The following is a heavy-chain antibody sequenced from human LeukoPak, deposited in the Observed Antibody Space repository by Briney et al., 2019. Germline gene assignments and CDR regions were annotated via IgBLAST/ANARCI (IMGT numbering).Heavy chain of an antibody. D-gene: IGHD1-14*01. J-gene: IGHJ4*02. V-gene: IGHV4-38-2*02. Sequence: SETLSLTCTVSGYSISSGYYWGWIRPPPGKGLEWIGSIYHSGSTYYNPSLKSRVTISVDTSKNQFSLKLSSVTAADTAVYYCAREGAHTTLDYWGQGTLVTVSS. CDR3: AREGAHTTLDY. CDR2: IYHSGST. CDR1: GYSISSGYY.